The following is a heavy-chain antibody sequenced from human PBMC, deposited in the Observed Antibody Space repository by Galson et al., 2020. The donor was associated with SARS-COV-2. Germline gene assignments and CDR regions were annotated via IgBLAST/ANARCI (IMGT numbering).Heavy chain of an antibody. J-gene: IGHJ6*04. D-gene: IGHD1-1*01. CDR3: AKDYFPHTVVSPTGGLDV. CDR1: GIIFSNYA. V-gene: IGHV3-23*01. CDR2: IINSRDIT. Sequence: GGSLRLSCAASGIIFSNYAMSWVRQAPGKGLEWDSGIINSRDITSYADSVKGRFTISRDNSKKTPDLQMRSLRAEDTAVYYCAKDYFPHTVVSPTGGLDVWGKGTTVTVSS.